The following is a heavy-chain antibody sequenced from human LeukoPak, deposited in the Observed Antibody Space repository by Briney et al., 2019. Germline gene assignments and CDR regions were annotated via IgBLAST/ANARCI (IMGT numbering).Heavy chain of an antibody. D-gene: IGHD6-25*01. J-gene: IGHJ6*03. CDR2: VYHSGST. CDR1: GFSFSSAYY. Sequence: SETLSLTCTVSGFSFSSAYYWGWIRQPPGKGLEWIGNVYHSGSTYFNPSLKSRVTISVDTSQNQFSLKLSAVTAADTAVYYCARDLSGSMDVWGKGTTVTVSS. V-gene: IGHV4-38-2*02. CDR3: ARDLSGSMDV.